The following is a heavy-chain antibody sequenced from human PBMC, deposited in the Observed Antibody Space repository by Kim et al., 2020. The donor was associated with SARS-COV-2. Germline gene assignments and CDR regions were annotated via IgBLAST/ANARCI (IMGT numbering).Heavy chain of an antibody. V-gene: IGHV4-59*13. J-gene: IGHJ4*02. CDR1: GGSISSYY. CDR2: IYYSGST. D-gene: IGHD6-19*01. CDR3: AASSIAVADY. Sequence: SETLSLTCTVSGGSISSYYWSWIRQLPGKGLEWIGYIYYSGSTNYNPSLKGRVTISVDTSKNQFSLNLSSVTAADTAVYYCAASSIAVADYWGQGNLVTVSS.